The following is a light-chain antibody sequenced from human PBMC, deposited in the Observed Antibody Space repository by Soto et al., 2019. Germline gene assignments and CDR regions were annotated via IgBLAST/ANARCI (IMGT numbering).Light chain of an antibody. J-gene: IGKJ3*01. CDR2: AAS. Sequence: DIQMTQSPSSLSASVGDRVTITCRASHTIISYLNWYQHKPCRAPNLLIYAASSLQSVVPSRFRGSGSEPEFTLTISSLQPEDFATYYCQKSYSTLFSFGPGTKVEI. CDR3: QKSYSTLFS. CDR1: HTIISY. V-gene: IGKV1-39*01.